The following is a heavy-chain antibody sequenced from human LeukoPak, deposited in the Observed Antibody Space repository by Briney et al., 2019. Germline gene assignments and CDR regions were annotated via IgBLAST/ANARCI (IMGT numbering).Heavy chain of an antibody. CDR2: IIPIFGTA. CDR1: GGIFSNYA. V-gene: IGHV1-69*13. J-gene: IGHJ1*01. Sequence: SVKVSCKASGGIFSNYAISWVRQAPGQGLEWMGGIIPIFGTANYAEKFRGRVTITADETTSTAYMELSRLKSEDTAVYYCARDSSEFRSLIPHWGQGTLVTVSS. D-gene: IGHD2-21*01. CDR3: ARDSSEFRSLIPH.